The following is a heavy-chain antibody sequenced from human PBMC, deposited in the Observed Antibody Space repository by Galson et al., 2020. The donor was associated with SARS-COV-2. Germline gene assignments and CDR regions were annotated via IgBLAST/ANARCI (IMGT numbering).Heavy chain of an antibody. Sequence: GESLKISCKVSGYTLTELSMHWVRQAPGKGLEWMGGFDPEDGETIYAQKFQGRVTMTEDTSTDTAYMELSSLRSEDTAVYYCATTSPIVVVPAAIRWFDPWGQGTLVTVSS. D-gene: IGHD2-2*02. V-gene: IGHV1-24*01. J-gene: IGHJ5*02. CDR1: GYTLTELS. CDR2: FDPEDGET. CDR3: ATTSPIVVVPAAIRWFDP.